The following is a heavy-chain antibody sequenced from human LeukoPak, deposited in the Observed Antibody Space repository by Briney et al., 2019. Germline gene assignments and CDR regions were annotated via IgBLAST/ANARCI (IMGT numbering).Heavy chain of an antibody. V-gene: IGHV3-72*01. J-gene: IGHJ5*02. CDR2: IKHRPQPYST. Sequence: GGSLRLSCVAAGFTFSAHYMDWVRRAPGKGLGRVCRIKHRPQPYSTQYPASIKGKYSISREDSKNSRYLQMNSLHIEDTAVYYCAQDSEGAWGRGTLVTVSA. CDR1: GFTFSAHY. D-gene: IGHD3/OR15-3a*01. CDR3: AQDSEGA.